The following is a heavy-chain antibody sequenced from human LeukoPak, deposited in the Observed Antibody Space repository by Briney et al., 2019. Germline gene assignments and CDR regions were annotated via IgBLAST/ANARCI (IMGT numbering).Heavy chain of an antibody. CDR2: LSRSSKHI. J-gene: IGHJ1*01. CDR3: ARDMTTTTTCYLHH. V-gene: IGHV3-21*06. Sequence: GGPLRLSCAASGFTFSTYSMNWVRQAPGKGLEGVSSLSRSSKHIYYADSVKGRFSISRDDAKNSLFLQMNGLRAEDTAVYYCARDMTTTTTCYLHHWGQGTLVTVSS. D-gene: IGHD4-17*01. CDR1: GFTFSTYS.